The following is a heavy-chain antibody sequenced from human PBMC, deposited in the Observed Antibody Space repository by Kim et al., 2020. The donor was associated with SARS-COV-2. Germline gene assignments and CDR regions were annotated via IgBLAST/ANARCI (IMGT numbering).Heavy chain of an antibody. Sequence: SETLSLTCTVSGGSISSYYWSWIRQPPGKGLEWIGYIYYSGSTNYNPSLKSRVTISVDTSKNQFSLKLSSVTAADTAVYYCARGGDGWLQTGQFDYWGQGTLVTVSA. V-gene: IGHV4-59*01. CDR1: GGSISSYY. CDR2: IYYSGST. J-gene: IGHJ4*02. CDR3: ARGGDGWLQTGQFDY. D-gene: IGHD5-12*01.